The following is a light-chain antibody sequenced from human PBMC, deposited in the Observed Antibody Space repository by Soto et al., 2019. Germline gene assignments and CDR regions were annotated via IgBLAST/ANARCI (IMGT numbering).Light chain of an antibody. CDR2: YNN. Sequence: QSVLTQPPSASGTPGQRVTISCSGSSSNIGSNTVNWYQQLPGTAPTLLIYYNNQRPSGVPDRFSGSKSGTSASLAISGLQSEDEARYYCAAWDDSLYGWVFGGGTKLTVL. J-gene: IGLJ3*02. V-gene: IGLV1-44*01. CDR1: SSNIGSNT. CDR3: AAWDDSLYGWV.